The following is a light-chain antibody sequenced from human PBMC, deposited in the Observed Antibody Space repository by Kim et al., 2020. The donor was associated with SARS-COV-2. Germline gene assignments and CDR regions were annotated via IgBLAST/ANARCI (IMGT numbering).Light chain of an antibody. J-gene: IGLJ3*02. V-gene: IGLV1-47*02. CDR3: AAWDNSLNWV. CDR2: SST. CDR1: RSNIVSNY. Sequence: QSVLTQPPSASGAPGQRVTISCSGSRSNIVSNYVYWFQQLPGTAPKLLLYSSTQRPSGVSDRFSGSTSGTSASLAISGLRSEDEADYYCAAWDNSLNWVFGGGTQLTVL.